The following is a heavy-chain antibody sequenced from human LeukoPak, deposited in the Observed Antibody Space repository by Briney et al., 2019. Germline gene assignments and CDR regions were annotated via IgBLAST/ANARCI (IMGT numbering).Heavy chain of an antibody. CDR1: GFTFTFYW. D-gene: IGHD2-8*01. Sequence: GGSLRLSCAASGFTFTFYWVSWVRQAPGKGLEWVANIKQDGSEEVYVDSLKGRFTISRDNAKNSLFLQMNTLRAEDTAVYYCARGVYYFDYWGQGTLVTVSP. V-gene: IGHV3-7*04. CDR3: ARGVYYFDY. J-gene: IGHJ4*02. CDR2: IKQDGSEE.